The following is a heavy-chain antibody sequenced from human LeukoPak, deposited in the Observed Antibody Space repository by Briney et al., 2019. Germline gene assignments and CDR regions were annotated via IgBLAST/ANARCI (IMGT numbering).Heavy chain of an antibody. Sequence: GGSLRLSCAASGFTFSSYAMSWVRQAPGKGLEWVSAISGSGGSTYYADSVKGRFTISRDNSKNTLYLQMNSLRAEDTAVYYCAKDPDSLGIGGPFDYWGQGTLVTVSS. V-gene: IGHV3-23*01. D-gene: IGHD7-27*01. J-gene: IGHJ4*02. CDR3: AKDPDSLGIGGPFDY. CDR1: GFTFSSYA. CDR2: ISGSGGST.